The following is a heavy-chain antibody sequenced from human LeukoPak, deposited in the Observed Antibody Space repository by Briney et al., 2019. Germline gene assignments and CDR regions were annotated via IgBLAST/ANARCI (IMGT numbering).Heavy chain of an antibody. J-gene: IGHJ4*02. V-gene: IGHV3-23*01. D-gene: IGHD3-10*01. Sequence: GGSLRLSCAASGFTFSSYAMSWVRQAPGKGLEWVSAISGSGGNTYYADSVKGRFTISRDNSKDTLYLQMNSLRAEDTAVYYCTRGEVRGYQIFDYWGQGTLVTVSS. CDR1: GFTFSSYA. CDR3: TRGEVRGYQIFDY. CDR2: ISGSGGNT.